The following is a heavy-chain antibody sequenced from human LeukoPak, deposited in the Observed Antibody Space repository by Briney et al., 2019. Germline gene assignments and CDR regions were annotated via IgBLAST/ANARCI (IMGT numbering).Heavy chain of an antibody. CDR2: ISSSGTTI. J-gene: IGHJ4*02. Sequence: PGGSLRLSCAASGFRFSSYDMNWVRQAPGKGLEWVSYISSSGTTIYYADSVKGRFTISRDNAQNSLYLHMNNLRAEDTAVYYRARYHYYDSTFDYWGQGTLVTVSS. CDR3: ARYHYYDSTFDY. CDR1: GFRFSSYD. D-gene: IGHD3-22*01. V-gene: IGHV3-48*03.